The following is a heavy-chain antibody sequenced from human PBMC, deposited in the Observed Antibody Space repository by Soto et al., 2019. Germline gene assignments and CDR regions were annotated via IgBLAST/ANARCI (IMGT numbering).Heavy chain of an antibody. CDR2: LYDLDGS. D-gene: IGHD1-1*01. V-gene: IGHV3-53*01. CDR1: GFTISGQKY. Sequence: DVQLVESGGGLIQPGESLRLSCAAFGFTISGQKYVAWVRQAPGKGLEWVSALYDLDGSFYAASVKGRFTTSSDSSKTTVYLQMNDLRPDDTAVYYYATWHEREHAYDVWGQGTTVTVSS. CDR3: ATWHEREHAYDV. J-gene: IGHJ3*01.